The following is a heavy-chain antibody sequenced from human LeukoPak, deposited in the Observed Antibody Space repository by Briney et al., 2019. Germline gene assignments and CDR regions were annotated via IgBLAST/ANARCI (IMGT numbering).Heavy chain of an antibody. D-gene: IGHD1-26*01. Sequence: PSQTLSLTCTVFGGSISSGGYYWSWIRQPPGKGLEWIGYIYHSGSTYYNPSLKSRVTISVDRSKNQFSLKLSSVTAADTAVYYCARGGGSYYFDPWGQGTLVTVSS. CDR1: GGSISSGGYY. V-gene: IGHV4-30-2*01. CDR2: IYHSGST. J-gene: IGHJ5*02. CDR3: ARGGGSYYFDP.